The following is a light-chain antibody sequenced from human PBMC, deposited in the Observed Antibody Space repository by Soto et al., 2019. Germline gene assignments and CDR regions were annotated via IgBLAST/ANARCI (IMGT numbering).Light chain of an antibody. CDR3: QQSYSTTWT. Sequence: DIQMTQSPSTLSGSVGDRVTVTCQASQDISNYLNWYQQKPGKAPTLLIYAASSLQSGVPSRFSGSGSGTDFTLTISSLQPEDFATYYCQQSYSTTWTFGQGTKVDIK. V-gene: IGKV1-39*01. CDR1: QDISNY. CDR2: AAS. J-gene: IGKJ1*01.